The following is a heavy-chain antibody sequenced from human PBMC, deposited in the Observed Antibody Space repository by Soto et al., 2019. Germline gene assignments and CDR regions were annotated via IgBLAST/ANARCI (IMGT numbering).Heavy chain of an antibody. Sequence: PAQTLSLTCAISGDSVSSNSAAWNWIRQSPSRGLEWLGRTYYRSKWYNDYAVSVKSRITINPDTSKNQFSLQLNSVTPEDTAVYYCARDRARNWNYVFRYYYYYGMDVWGQGTTVTVSS. J-gene: IGHJ6*02. CDR1: GDSVSSNSAA. D-gene: IGHD1-7*01. CDR3: ARDRARNWNYVFRYYYYYGMDV. V-gene: IGHV6-1*01. CDR2: TYYRSKWYN.